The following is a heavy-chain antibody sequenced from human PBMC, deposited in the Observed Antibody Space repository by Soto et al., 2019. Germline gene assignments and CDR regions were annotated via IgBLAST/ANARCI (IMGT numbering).Heavy chain of an antibody. Sequence: GASVKVSCKTSGYTFTNYDINWVWQAAGQGLEWMGWTNPDSDNTGYAQKFQGRVTMTRDTSISTAYMELNSLRSEDTAVYYCARGRRYCTTTSCYPPALFPYGMDVWGQGTTVTVSS. J-gene: IGHJ6*02. V-gene: IGHV1-8*01. CDR1: GYTFTNYD. CDR2: TNPDSDNT. D-gene: IGHD2-2*01. CDR3: ARGRRYCTTTSCYPPALFPYGMDV.